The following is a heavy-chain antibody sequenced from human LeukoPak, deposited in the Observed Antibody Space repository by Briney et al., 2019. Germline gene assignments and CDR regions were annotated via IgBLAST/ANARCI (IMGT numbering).Heavy chain of an antibody. Sequence: SETLSLTRTVSGGSISSYYWSWIRQPPGKGLEWIGYIYYSGSTNYNPSLKSRVTISVDTSKNQFSLKPSSVTAADTAVYYCATSFSGYLGYFDYRGQGTLVTVSS. D-gene: IGHD3-22*01. V-gene: IGHV4-59*01. CDR1: GGSISSYY. CDR2: IYYSGST. J-gene: IGHJ4*02. CDR3: ATSFSGYLGYFDY.